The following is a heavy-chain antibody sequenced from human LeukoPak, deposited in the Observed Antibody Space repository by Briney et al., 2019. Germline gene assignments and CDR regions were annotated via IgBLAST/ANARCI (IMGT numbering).Heavy chain of an antibody. CDR1: GGTFSSYA. CDR3: AVRGGGYSYGPDLYFDY. V-gene: IGHV1-69*05. CDR2: IIPIFGTA. J-gene: IGHJ4*02. D-gene: IGHD5-18*01. Sequence: GASVKVSCKXSGGTFSSYAISWVRQAPGQGLERMGRIIPIFGTANYAQKFQGRVTITTDESTSTAYMELSSLRSEDTAVYYCAVRGGGYSYGPDLYFDYWGQGTLVTVSS.